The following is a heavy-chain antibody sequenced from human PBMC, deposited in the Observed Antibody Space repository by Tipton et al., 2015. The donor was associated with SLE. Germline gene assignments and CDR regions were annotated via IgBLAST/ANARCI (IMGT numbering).Heavy chain of an antibody. CDR3: ARDRRRRETYYYGLDV. D-gene: IGHD1-26*01. Sequence: GLVKPSETLSLTCTVSGGSMTSYYWTWIRQPPGKGLEWIGYIHYTGSANYNPSLKSRVTISVDTSKNQFSLRVRSVTAADTAVYYCARDRRRRETYYYGLDVWGRGTTGTVSS. J-gene: IGHJ6*02. CDR2: IHYTGSA. V-gene: IGHV4-59*01. CDR1: GGSMTSYY.